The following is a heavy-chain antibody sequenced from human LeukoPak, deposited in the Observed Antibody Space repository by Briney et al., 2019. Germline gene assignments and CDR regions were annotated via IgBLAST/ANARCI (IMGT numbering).Heavy chain of an antibody. J-gene: IGHJ4*02. CDR2: ITSNGSKT. CDR3: TRAIRATGTDY. Sequence: GGSLRLSCAASGFAFSSYTLNWVRQAPGKGLEWVSSITSNGSKTFHSDVLIGRFTISRDNAKNSLYLQMSGLRAEDTAVYYCTRAIRATGTDYWGQGTLVTVSS. V-gene: IGHV3-21*01. CDR1: GFAFSSYT. D-gene: IGHD6-13*01.